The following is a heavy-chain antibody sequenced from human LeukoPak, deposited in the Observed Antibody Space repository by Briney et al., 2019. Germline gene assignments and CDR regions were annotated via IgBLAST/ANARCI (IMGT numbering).Heavy chain of an antibody. CDR1: GGTFSSYG. CDR2: IVPILGTA. D-gene: IGHD5-18*01. V-gene: IGHV1-69*13. J-gene: IGHJ4*02. Sequence: GASVKVSCKASGGTFSSYGISWVRQAPGQGLEWMGGIVPILGTANYAQKFQGRVTITADDSTGTAYMELTSLRSADTAVYYCARSQGYSYGSSYWGQGTLVTVSS. CDR3: ARSQGYSYGSSY.